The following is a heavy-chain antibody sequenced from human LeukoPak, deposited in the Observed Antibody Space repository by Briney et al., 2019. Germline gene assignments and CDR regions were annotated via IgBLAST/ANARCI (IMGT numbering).Heavy chain of an antibody. V-gene: IGHV1-8*01. CDR2: MNPNSGNT. CDR3: AREPATFDV. CDR1: GYNFSSHD. J-gene: IGHJ3*01. Sequence: ASVKVSCKASGYNFSSHDINWVRQAPGQGLEWMGWMNPNSGNTGYAQKFQGRVTMTRDTSISTAYMELSSLRFEDTAVYYCAREPATFDVWGQGTVVTVSS.